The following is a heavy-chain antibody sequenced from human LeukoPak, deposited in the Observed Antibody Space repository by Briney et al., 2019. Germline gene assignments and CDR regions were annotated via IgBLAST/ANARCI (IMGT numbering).Heavy chain of an antibody. V-gene: IGHV3-21*01. CDR3: ARDNTVGTTTGGEF. J-gene: IGHJ4*02. CDR1: GFTFSSYS. CDR2: ISSSSSYI. D-gene: IGHD4-23*01. Sequence: KPGGSLRLSCAASGFTFSSYSMNWVRQAPGKGLEWVSSISSSSSYIYYADSVKGRFTISRDNAKNSLYLQMNSLRAEDTAVYYCARDNTVGTTTGGEFWGQGTLVTVSS.